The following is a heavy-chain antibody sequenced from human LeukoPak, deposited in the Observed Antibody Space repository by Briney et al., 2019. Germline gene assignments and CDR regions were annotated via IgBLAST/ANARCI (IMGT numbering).Heavy chain of an antibody. CDR3: AKNHNYYDSSGYYRLPDY. V-gene: IGHV3-30*02. Sequence: GGSLRLSCAASGFTFSSYGMHWVRQAPGKGLEWVAFIRYDGSNKYYADSVKGRFTISRDNSKNTLYLQMNSLRAEDTAVYYCAKNHNYYDSSGYYRLPDYWGQGTLVTVSS. CDR1: GFTFSSYG. CDR2: IRYDGSNK. D-gene: IGHD3-22*01. J-gene: IGHJ4*02.